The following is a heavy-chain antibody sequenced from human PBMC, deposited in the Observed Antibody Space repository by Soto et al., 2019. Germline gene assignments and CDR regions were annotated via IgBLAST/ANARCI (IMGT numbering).Heavy chain of an antibody. Sequence: EVQLVESGGGLVKPGGSLRLSCAASGFTFSSYSMNWVRQAPGKGLEWVSSISSSSSYIYYADSVKGRFTISRDNAKNSLYLQMNSLVAEDTAVYYCARVRSSWQRDYFDYWGQGTLVTVSS. J-gene: IGHJ4*02. CDR3: ARVRSSWQRDYFDY. CDR2: ISSSSSYI. CDR1: GFTFSSYS. D-gene: IGHD6-13*01. V-gene: IGHV3-21*01.